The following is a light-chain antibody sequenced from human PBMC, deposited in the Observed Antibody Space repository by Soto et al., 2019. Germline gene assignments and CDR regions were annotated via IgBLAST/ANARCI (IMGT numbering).Light chain of an antibody. V-gene: IGKV1-5*01. J-gene: IGKJ1*01. Sequence: DIQMTQSTSTLSASVGERVTMTCRARQSISSWLAWYQQKPGKAPKRLIYDDSRLESGVPSGFSGSRAGTEGTLTIISMQPDEFAAFYCHQTYSSPPTLGQGPKVDIK. CDR2: DDS. CDR3: HQTYSSPPT. CDR1: QSISSW.